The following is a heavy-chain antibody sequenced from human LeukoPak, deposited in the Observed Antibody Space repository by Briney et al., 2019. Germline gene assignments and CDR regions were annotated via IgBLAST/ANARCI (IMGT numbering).Heavy chain of an antibody. CDR3: ARYCSGGSCSQTGGLRWYFDY. CDR2: IYYSGST. CDR1: GGSISSYY. V-gene: IGHV4-59*12. J-gene: IGHJ4*02. D-gene: IGHD2-15*01. Sequence: KPSETLSLTCTVSGGSISSYYWSWIRQPPGKGLEWIGYIYYSGSTNYNPSLKSRVTISVDTSKNQFSLKLSSVTAADTAVYYCARYCSGGSCSQTGGLRWYFDYWGQGTLVTVSS.